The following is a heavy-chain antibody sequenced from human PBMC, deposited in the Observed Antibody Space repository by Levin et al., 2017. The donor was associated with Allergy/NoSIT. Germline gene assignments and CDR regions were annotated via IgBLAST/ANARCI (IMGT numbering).Heavy chain of an antibody. J-gene: IGHJ6*02. V-gene: IGHV3-21*01. CDR1: GFTFSSYS. D-gene: IGHD4-17*01. Sequence: PGGSLRLSCAASGFTFSSYSMNWVRQAPGKGLEWVSSISSSSSYIYYADSVKGRFTISRDNAKNSLYLQMNSLRAEDTAVYYCARDGGGTVTTLNYGMDVWGQGTTVTVSS. CDR2: ISSSSSYI. CDR3: ARDGGGTVTTLNYGMDV.